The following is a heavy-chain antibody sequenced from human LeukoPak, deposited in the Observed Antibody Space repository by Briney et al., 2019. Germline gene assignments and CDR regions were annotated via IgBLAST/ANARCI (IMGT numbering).Heavy chain of an antibody. CDR3: ARGFGEEMGNTYEY. Sequence: GGSLRLSCAASGFIVSSESMSWVRQAPGKGLEWVSVIYTDGSPHYVDSVKGRFTISRDSSKNTLYLQVNSLRAEDTAVYYCARGFGEEMGNTYEYWGQGTLVTVSS. J-gene: IGHJ4*02. D-gene: IGHD5-24*01. CDR2: IYTDGSP. CDR1: GFIVSSES. V-gene: IGHV3-66*02.